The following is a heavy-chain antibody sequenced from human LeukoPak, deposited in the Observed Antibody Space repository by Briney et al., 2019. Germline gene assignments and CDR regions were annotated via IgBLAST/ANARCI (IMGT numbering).Heavy chain of an antibody. CDR3: ARGSPPRRNYDSRGYYSYYFDY. D-gene: IGHD3-22*01. CDR1: GYTFTSYG. J-gene: IGHJ4*02. Sequence: ASVKVSCKASGYTFTSYGISWARQAPGRGLEWMGWISAYNGNTHYAQKLQGRVTMTTDTSTSTVYMELRSLRSDDTAVYYCARGSPPRRNYDSRGYYSYYFDYWGQGTLVTVSS. V-gene: IGHV1-18*01. CDR2: ISAYNGNT.